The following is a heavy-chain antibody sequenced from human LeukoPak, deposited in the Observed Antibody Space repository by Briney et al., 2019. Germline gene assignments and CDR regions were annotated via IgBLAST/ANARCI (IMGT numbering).Heavy chain of an antibody. Sequence: GGSLRLSCAASGFTFSDYFMSWIRQAPQKGLEWVSYISNSGSTIYYADSVKGRFTISRDNAKNSLYLQMNSLRAEDTAVYYCARGSWIMYYFDYWGQGTLVTVSS. D-gene: IGHD2-2*03. CDR3: ARGSWIMYYFDY. J-gene: IGHJ4*02. CDR2: ISNSGSTI. CDR1: GFTFSDYF. V-gene: IGHV3-11*01.